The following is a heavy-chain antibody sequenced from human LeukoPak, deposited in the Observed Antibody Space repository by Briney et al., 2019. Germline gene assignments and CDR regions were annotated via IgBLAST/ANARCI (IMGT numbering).Heavy chain of an antibody. CDR2: INPNSGGT. CDR3: ARVIEARVTLFDP. Sequence: SVKLACKASGYTFTGYYMHWVRQAPGQGLEWIGWINPNSGGTSYTQTFQGRVTMTRDTSIITAYIELTRLRSADTAVYYCARVIEARVTLFDPWGQGTLVTVSS. CDR1: GYTFTGYY. V-gene: IGHV1-2*02. D-gene: IGHD6-6*01. J-gene: IGHJ5*02.